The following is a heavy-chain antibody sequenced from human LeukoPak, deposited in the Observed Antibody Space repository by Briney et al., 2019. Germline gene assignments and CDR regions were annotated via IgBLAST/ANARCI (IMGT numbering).Heavy chain of an antibody. CDR2: INPNSGGT. D-gene: IGHD6-6*01. V-gene: IGHV1-2*02. J-gene: IGHJ3*02. CDR3: ARGYIAVYSSSPQDAFDI. CDR1: GYTFTGYY. Sequence: ASVKVSCKASGYTFTGYYMHWVRQAPGQGLEWMGWINPNSGGTNYAQKFQGRVTMTRDTSISTAYMELSRLRSDDTAVYYCARGYIAVYSSSPQDAFDIWGQGTMVTVSS.